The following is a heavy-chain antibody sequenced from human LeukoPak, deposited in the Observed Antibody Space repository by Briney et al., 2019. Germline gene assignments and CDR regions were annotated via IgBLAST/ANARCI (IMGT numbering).Heavy chain of an antibody. D-gene: IGHD6-25*01. J-gene: IGHJ4*02. CDR3: ARDPQRGAPDYFDS. CDR2: ISYDGKIK. Sequence: GGSLRLSCAASGFTFRTSPMHWVRQAPGKGLEWVAVISYDGKIKVYADSVKGRFTISRDIAKNMLYLEMNSLKTEDTAVYYCARDPQRGAPDYFDSWGQGTLVTVSS. CDR1: GFTFRTSP. V-gene: IGHV3-30*04.